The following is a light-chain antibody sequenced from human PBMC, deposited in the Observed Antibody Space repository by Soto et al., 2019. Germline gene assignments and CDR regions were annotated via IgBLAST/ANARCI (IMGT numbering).Light chain of an antibody. CDR1: SSDVGGYNY. CDR2: DVT. J-gene: IGLJ1*01. V-gene: IGLV2-11*01. CDR3: CSHAGSYTYV. Sequence: QPVLTKPRSVSGSPGQSLTISCTGTSSDVGGYNYVSWYQQYPGKVPKLMIYDVTRRPSGVPDRFSGSKSGNTASLTISGLQAEDEADYYCCSHAGSYTYVFGTGTKVTVL.